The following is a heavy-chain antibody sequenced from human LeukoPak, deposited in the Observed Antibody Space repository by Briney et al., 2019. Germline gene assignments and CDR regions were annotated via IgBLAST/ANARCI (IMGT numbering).Heavy chain of an antibody. Sequence: PSQTLSLTCTVSGGSISSGGYFWTWIRQHPGKALEWIGYIYYSGSTYYNPSLKSRVTISVDTSKNQFSLKLSSATAADTAVYYCARFPYSGYDYWYFDLWGRGTLVTVSS. CDR1: GGSISSGGYF. D-gene: IGHD5-12*01. J-gene: IGHJ2*01. CDR2: IYYSGST. CDR3: ARFPYSGYDYWYFDL. V-gene: IGHV4-31*03.